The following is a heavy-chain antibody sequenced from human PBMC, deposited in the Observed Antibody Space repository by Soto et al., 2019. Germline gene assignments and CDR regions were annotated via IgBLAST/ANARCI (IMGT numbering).Heavy chain of an antibody. CDR2: IYYSGST. V-gene: IGHV4-39*01. CDR3: ARQGKYCSVCYGWAGWFDP. J-gene: IGHJ5*02. D-gene: IGHD6-25*01. Sequence: QLQRQESGPGLVKPSETLSLTCTVSGGSISSSSYYWGWIRQPPGKGLEWIGSIYYSGSTYYNPYLKSRVTISVDTSKNQFSLKLSSVTAADTAVYYCARQGKYCSVCYGWAGWFDPWGQGTLVTVSS. CDR1: GGSISSSSYY.